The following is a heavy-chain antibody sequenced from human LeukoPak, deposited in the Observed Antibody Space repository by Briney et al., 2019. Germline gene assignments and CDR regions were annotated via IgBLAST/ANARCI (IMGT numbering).Heavy chain of an antibody. CDR1: GLRFGSFW. Sequence: PGGSLRLSCAVSGLRFGSFWMSWVRQAPGKGLEWVANINQDGSEKYFVDSVRGRFTISRDNSKNSLHLQMNTLGAEDTAVYYCARERDGRFFDYWGQGTLVTVSS. CDR2: INQDGSEK. D-gene: IGHD5-24*01. V-gene: IGHV3-7*01. CDR3: ARERDGRFFDY. J-gene: IGHJ4*02.